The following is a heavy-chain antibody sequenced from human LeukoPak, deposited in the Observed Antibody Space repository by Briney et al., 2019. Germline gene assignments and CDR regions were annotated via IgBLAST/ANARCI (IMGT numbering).Heavy chain of an antibody. J-gene: IGHJ4*02. CDR2: IDYSGST. CDR1: GGPLSSYY. CDR3: ARLNGGN. V-gene: IGHV4-59*08. D-gene: IGHD4-23*01. Sequence: SETLSLTCTVSGGPLSSYYWSWIRQPPGTGLEWIGYIDYSGSTAYNPSLNGRVAVSVDTSKNQFSLKLRSVTAADTAVYYCARLNGGNWGPGILVTVSS.